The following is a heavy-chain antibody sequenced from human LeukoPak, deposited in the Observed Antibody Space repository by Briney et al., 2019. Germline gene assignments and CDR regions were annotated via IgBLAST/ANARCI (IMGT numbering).Heavy chain of an antibody. Sequence: GGSLRLSCVASGFTFSDYGIHWVRQAPGKGLEWVAVISYDGRKMKYADSVKGRFTISRDNSKDTLSLHMNTLRTEDTAVYYCARGRSRGSYYYSDYWGQGTLVTVSS. CDR2: ISYDGRKM. CDR3: ARGRSRGSYYYSDY. V-gene: IGHV3-30*03. J-gene: IGHJ4*02. CDR1: GFTFSDYG. D-gene: IGHD1-26*01.